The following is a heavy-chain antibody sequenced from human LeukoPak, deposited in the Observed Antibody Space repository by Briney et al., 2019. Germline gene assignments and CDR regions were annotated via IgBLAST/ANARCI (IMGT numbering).Heavy chain of an antibody. V-gene: IGHV4-34*01. J-gene: IGHJ3*02. CDR1: GGSFSGYY. CDR2: INHSGST. D-gene: IGHD6-13*01. CDR3: ARVLRIAAAGTGSAFDI. Sequence: SETLSLTCAVYGGSFSGYYWSWIRQPPGKGLEWIGEINHSGSTNYNPSLKSRVTISVDTSKNQFSLKLSSVTAADTAVYYCARVLRIAAAGTGSAFDIWGQGTMVTVSS.